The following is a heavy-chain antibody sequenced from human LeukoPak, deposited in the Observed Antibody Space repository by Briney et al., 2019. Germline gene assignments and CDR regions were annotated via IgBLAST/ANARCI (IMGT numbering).Heavy chain of an antibody. V-gene: IGHV4-39*01. J-gene: IGHJ4*02. D-gene: IGHD2-2*01. CDR2: IYYSGST. CDR1: RGSLSSSSYY. CDR3: ATIPCSSTSCYYRY. Sequence: PSETLSLTCTVSRGSLSSSSYYWGWIRQPPGKGLEWIGSIYYSGSTYYNPSLKSRVTISVDTSKNQFSLKLSSVTAADTAVYYCATIPCSSTSCYYRYWGQGTLVTVSS.